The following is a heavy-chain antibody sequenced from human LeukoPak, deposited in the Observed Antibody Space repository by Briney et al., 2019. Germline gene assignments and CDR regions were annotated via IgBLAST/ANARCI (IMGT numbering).Heavy chain of an antibody. CDR2: INPNSGGT. J-gene: IGHJ4*02. Sequence: AASVKVSCKASGYTFTGYYMHWVRQAPGQGLEWMGWINPNSGGTNYAQKFQGRVTMTRDTSISTAYMELSRLRSDDTAVYYCARGGDGYSFAGDYWGQGTLVTVSS. CDR1: GYTFTGYY. CDR3: ARGGDGYSFAGDY. D-gene: IGHD5-24*01. V-gene: IGHV1-2*02.